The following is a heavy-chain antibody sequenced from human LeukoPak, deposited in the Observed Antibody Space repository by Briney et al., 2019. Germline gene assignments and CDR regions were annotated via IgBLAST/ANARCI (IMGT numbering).Heavy chain of an antibody. D-gene: IGHD3-22*01. V-gene: IGHV4-59*03. J-gene: IGHJ4*02. CDR3: ARNGPHYYDKSGYLDS. Sequence: PSETLSLTCTVSGGSISSYYWSWIRQPPGKELEWIGNIDYSRDTNYNPSLRSRVTILVDKSRNQFSLKLNSVTAADTAVYYCARNGPHYYDKSGYLDSWGQGTLVTVSS. CDR1: GGSISSYY. CDR2: IDYSRDT.